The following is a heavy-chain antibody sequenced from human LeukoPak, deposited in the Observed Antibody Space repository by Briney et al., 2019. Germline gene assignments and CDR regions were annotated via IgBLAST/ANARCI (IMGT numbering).Heavy chain of an antibody. Sequence: GGCLRLSCAASGFTFSTYVMSWVRQAPGKGLGWVSTISASGIGTYYADSVKGRFTVSRDNSKNTLYLQMNSLRAEDTAVYFCANLRGSGSPYFDSWGQGTLVTVSS. CDR3: ANLRGSGSPYFDS. V-gene: IGHV3-23*01. CDR1: GFTFSTYV. J-gene: IGHJ4*02. D-gene: IGHD3-10*01. CDR2: ISASGIGT.